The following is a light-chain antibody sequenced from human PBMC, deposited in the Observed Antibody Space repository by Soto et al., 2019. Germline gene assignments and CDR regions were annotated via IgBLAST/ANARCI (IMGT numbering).Light chain of an antibody. V-gene: IGKV3-20*01. CDR2: SAS. Sequence: EIVLTQSPGTLSLSPGERATLFCMASHSVSSSYLAWYQQKPGQAPRLLIYSASRRATGIPDRFSGSGSGTDFTLTIRRLEPEDFAVYYCQQYGSSPRTFGQGTKVAI. J-gene: IGKJ1*01. CDR3: QQYGSSPRT. CDR1: HSVSSSY.